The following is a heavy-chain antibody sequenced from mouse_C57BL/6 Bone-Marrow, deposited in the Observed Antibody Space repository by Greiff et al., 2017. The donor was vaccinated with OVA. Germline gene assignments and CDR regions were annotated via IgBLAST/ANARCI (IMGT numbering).Heavy chain of an antibody. D-gene: IGHD2-3*01. V-gene: IGHV5-12*01. J-gene: IGHJ3*01. CDR3: ARTDGYGWFAY. Sequence: EVQLVESGGGLVQPGGSLKLSCAASGFTFSDYYMYWVRQTPEKSLEWVAYISNGGGSTYYPETLKGRFTITRDNAKNTMYLQMSRLKSEDTAMYYCARTDGYGWFAYWGQGTLVTVSA. CDR2: ISNGGGST. CDR1: GFTFSDYY.